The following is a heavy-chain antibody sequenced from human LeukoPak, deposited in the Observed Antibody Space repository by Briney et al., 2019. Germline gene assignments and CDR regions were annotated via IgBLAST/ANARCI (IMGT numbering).Heavy chain of an antibody. Sequence: ASVKVSCKTSGYTFTNYGLSWVRQAPGQGLEWMGWINAYNGNTNYAQKLQGRVTMTTDTSTSTAYMELRSLRSDDTAVYYCATLGGYSGSYYGDYWGQGTLVTVSS. CDR1: GYTFTNYG. D-gene: IGHD1-26*01. V-gene: IGHV1-18*01. CDR3: ATLGGYSGSYYGDY. CDR2: INAYNGNT. J-gene: IGHJ4*02.